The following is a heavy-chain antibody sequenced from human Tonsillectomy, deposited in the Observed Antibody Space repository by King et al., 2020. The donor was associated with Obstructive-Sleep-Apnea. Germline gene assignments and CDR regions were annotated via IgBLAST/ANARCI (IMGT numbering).Heavy chain of an antibody. D-gene: IGHD6-13*01. J-gene: IGHJ4*02. CDR2: ISNDGSNK. V-gene: IGHV3-30*03. CDR3: ARDWDAADGTRVFDY. CDR1: GFTFSSYG. Sequence: VQLVESGGGVVQPGRSLRLSCAASGFTFSSYGMHWVRQAPGKGLEWVAVISNDGSNKYHADSVKGRFTISRDNSKNTLYLSMNSLRDEDTAVYYCARDWDAADGTRVFDYWGQGTLVTVSS.